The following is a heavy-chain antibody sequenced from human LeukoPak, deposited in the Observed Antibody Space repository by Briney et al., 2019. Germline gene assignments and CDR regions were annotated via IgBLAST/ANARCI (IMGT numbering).Heavy chain of an antibody. CDR3: AKDYSYGDYVDYFDY. D-gene: IGHD4-17*01. Sequence: GGSLRLSCAASGFTFSSYGMHWVRQAPGKGLEWVAVISYDGSSKYYADSVKGRFTISRDNSKNTLYLQMNSLRAEDTAVYYCAKDYSYGDYVDYFDYWGQGTLVTVSS. CDR2: ISYDGSSK. V-gene: IGHV3-30*18. CDR1: GFTFSSYG. J-gene: IGHJ4*02.